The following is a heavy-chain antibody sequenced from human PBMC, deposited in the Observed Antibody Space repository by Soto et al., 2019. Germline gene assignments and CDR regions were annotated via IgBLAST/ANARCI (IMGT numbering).Heavy chain of an antibody. CDR2: ISSNGCST. J-gene: IGHJ3*02. V-gene: IGHV3-64D*06. D-gene: IGHD1-1*01. CDR1: GFTFSSYA. CDR3: VKDQRRGDHDAFDI. Sequence: GGSLRLSCSASGFTFSSYAMHWVRQAPGKGLEYVSAISSNGCSTYYANSVKGRFTISRDNSKNTLYLQMSSLRAEDTAVYYCVKDQRRGDHDAFDIWGQGTMVTVS.